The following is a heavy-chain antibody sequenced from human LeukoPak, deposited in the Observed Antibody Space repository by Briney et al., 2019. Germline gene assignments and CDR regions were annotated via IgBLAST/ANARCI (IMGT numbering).Heavy chain of an antibody. Sequence: GGSLTLSCAASGFTFSNYEMDWVRQAPGKRLEWISYISGSGNTMYYADSVKGRFTISRDNAKDSLSLRLNSLRVEDTAVYYCARDAGIDGTDFDYWGQGALVTVSS. CDR1: GFTFSNYE. CDR2: ISGSGNTM. CDR3: ARDAGIDGTDFDY. J-gene: IGHJ4*02. V-gene: IGHV3-48*03. D-gene: IGHD5-24*01.